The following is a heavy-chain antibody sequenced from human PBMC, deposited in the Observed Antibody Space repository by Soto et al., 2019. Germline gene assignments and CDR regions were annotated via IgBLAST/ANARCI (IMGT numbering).Heavy chain of an antibody. CDR2: IGAARDP. D-gene: IGHD2-2*02. CDR1: GFTFSNFD. CDR3: ARAYTGRLPRRSDYYYAMDV. Sequence: SCATSGFTFSNFDMHWVRQVPGKGLEWVSAIGAARDPYYLGSVKGRFTISRENAKNSAYLQMNDLRAGDSAVYYCARAYTGRLPRRSDYYYAMDVWGQGTKVTVSS. J-gene: IGHJ6*02. V-gene: IGHV3-13*05.